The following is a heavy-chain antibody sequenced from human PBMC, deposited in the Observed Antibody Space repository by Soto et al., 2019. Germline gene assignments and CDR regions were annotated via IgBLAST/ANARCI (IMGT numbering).Heavy chain of an antibody. CDR1: GFTFSSYG. Sequence: QVQLVESGGGVVQPGRSLRLSCAASGFTFSSYGMHWVRQAPGKGLEWVAVISYDGDNIHYADSVKGRFTISRDNSRNTLFLQMNNLRAEDTAVYYCAKREDGRAWIDYWGQGTLVTVSS. CDR2: ISYDGDNI. J-gene: IGHJ4*02. V-gene: IGHV3-30*18. D-gene: IGHD1-1*01. CDR3: AKREDGRAWIDY.